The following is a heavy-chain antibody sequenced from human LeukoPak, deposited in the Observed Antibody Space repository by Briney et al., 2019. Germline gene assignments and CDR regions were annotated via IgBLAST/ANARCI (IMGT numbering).Heavy chain of an antibody. CDR3: ARTYYDFWSGYPLVDY. CDR2: ISAYNGNT. J-gene: IGHJ4*02. Sequence: ASVKVSCKASGYTFTSYYMHWVRQAPGQGLEWMGWISAYNGNTNYAQKLQGRVTMTTDTSTSTAYMELRSLRSDDTAVYYCARTYYDFWSGYPLVDYWGQGTLVTVSS. D-gene: IGHD3-3*01. V-gene: IGHV1-18*04. CDR1: GYTFTSYY.